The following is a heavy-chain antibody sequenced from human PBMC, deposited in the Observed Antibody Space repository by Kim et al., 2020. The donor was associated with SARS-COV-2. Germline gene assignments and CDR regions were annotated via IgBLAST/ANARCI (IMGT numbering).Heavy chain of an antibody. J-gene: IGHJ3*02. Sequence: SPSFQGQVTISAAKSLSTAYLQWSSLKASDTAMYYCARPYPSAMGAFDIWGQGTMVTVSS. V-gene: IGHV5-51*01. D-gene: IGHD3-16*01. CDR3: ARPYPSAMGAFDI.